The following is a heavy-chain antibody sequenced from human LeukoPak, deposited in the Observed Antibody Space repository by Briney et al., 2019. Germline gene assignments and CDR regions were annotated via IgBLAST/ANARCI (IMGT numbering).Heavy chain of an antibody. D-gene: IGHD6-19*01. CDR2: ISGSADNT. CDR1: GFTLSSYA. J-gene: IGHJ4*02. CDR3: ARGEPTAVAESFDY. V-gene: IGHV3-23*01. Sequence: GGSLRLSCTASGFTLSSYAMSWVRQAPGEGLEWVSTISGSADNTNYAEAVKGRFTISRDNSKNTMYLQMNSLRAEDTAVYYCARGEPTAVAESFDYWGQGTLVTVSS.